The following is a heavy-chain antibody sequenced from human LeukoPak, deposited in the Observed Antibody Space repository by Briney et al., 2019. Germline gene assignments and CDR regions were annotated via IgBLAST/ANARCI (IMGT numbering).Heavy chain of an antibody. D-gene: IGHD5-12*01. Sequence: GGSLRLSCEDSGSTFSNYAMSWVRQAPGRGLEWVLGISNSGGDIQYADSVKGRFTISRDNSKNTVYLQMNSLRAEDTAVYYCAKGGNIVATMSFDYWGQGTLVTVSS. CDR3: AKGGNIVATMSFDY. CDR2: ISNSGGDI. J-gene: IGHJ4*02. V-gene: IGHV3-23*01. CDR1: GSTFSNYA.